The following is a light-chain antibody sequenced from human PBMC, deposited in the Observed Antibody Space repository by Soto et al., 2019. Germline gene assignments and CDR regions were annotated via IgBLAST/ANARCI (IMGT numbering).Light chain of an antibody. J-gene: IGKJ1*01. CDR2: EAS. CDR1: QSIKSW. CDR3: QHYNSYSEA. V-gene: IGKV1-5*03. Sequence: DIQMTQSPSSLSASVGDRVTITCRASQSIKSWLAWYQQKPGKAPKLLIYEASSLESGVPSRFGGSGSGTEFTLTISSLQPDDFATYYCQHYNSYSEAFGQGTKVDIK.